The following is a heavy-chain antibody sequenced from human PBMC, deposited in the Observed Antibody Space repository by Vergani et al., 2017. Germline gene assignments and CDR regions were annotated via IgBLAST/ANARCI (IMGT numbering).Heavy chain of an antibody. CDR3: ARERYCSSTSCYRGGEYFQH. CDR1: GYTFTGYY. V-gene: IGHV1-2*02. D-gene: IGHD2-2*01. J-gene: IGHJ1*01. Sequence: QVQLVQSGAEVKKPGASVKVSCKASGYTFTGYYMHWVRQAPGQGLEWMGWINPNSGGTNYAQKFQGRVTMTRDTSISTAYMELSRLRSGDTAVYYCARERYCSSTSCYRGGEYFQHWGQGTLVTVSS. CDR2: INPNSGGT.